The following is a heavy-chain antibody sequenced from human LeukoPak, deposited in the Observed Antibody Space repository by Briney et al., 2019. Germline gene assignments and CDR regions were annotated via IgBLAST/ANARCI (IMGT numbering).Heavy chain of an antibody. CDR3: ARRYTASPGERFDY. J-gene: IGHJ4*02. CDR2: IYPSGNT. V-gene: IGHV4-4*08. D-gene: IGHD2-2*02. CDR1: GGSISNYY. Sequence: SETLSLTCTVSGGSISNYYWTWIRQPPGKGLEWIGYIYPSGNTNYNPSLNSRVTISLDTSKNQFYLMLRSLTAADTAVYYCARRYTASPGERFDYWGQGTLVTVSS.